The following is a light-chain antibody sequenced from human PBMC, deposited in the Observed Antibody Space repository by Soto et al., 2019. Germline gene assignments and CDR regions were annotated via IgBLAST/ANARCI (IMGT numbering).Light chain of an antibody. J-gene: IGKJ5*01. V-gene: IGKV3-20*01. CDR1: QRVSSGY. CDR2: GAS. Sequence: VLTQSPGTLSLSQGDRATLSCRASQRVSSGYLAWYQQQPGQAPRLLIYGASSRATGIPDRFSGRGSGTDFTLTISRLEPEDFAVYYCQQYGSSPPSSTFGQGTRLEIK. CDR3: QQYGSSPPSST.